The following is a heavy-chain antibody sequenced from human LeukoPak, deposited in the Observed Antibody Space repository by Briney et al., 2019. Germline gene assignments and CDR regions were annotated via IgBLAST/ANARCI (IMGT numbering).Heavy chain of an antibody. CDR3: ARDPRGYSYGFSYYYGMDV. CDR1: GGTFSSYA. J-gene: IGHJ6*02. Sequence: SVKVSCKASGGTFSSYAISWVRQAPGQGLEWMGRIIPILGIANYAQKFQGRVTITADKSTSTAYMELSSLRSEDTAVYYCARDPRGYSYGFSYYYGMDVWGQGTTVTVSS. V-gene: IGHV1-69*04. D-gene: IGHD5-18*01. CDR2: IIPILGIA.